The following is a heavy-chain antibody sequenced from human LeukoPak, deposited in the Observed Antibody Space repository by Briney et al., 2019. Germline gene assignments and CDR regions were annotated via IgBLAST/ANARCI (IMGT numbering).Heavy chain of an antibody. V-gene: IGHV3-30-3*01. D-gene: IGHD4-17*01. CDR1: GFTFNTYT. Sequence: GGSLRLSCAASGFTFNTYTMNWVRQAPGKGLEWVAVISYDGSNKYYADSVKGRFTISRDNSKNTLYLQMNSLRAEDTAVYYCARDLNGALDYWGQGTLVTVSS. CDR2: ISYDGSNK. CDR3: ARDLNGALDY. J-gene: IGHJ4*02.